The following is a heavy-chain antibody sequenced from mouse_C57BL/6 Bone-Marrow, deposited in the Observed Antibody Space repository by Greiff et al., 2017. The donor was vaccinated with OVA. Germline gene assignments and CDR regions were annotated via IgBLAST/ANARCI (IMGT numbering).Heavy chain of an antibody. CDR3: ARESYGSSSYYFDY. V-gene: IGHV3-6*01. Sequence: EVQLVESGPGLVKPSQSLSLTCSVTGYSITSGYYWNWIRQFPGNKLEWMGYISYDGSNNYKPSLKNRISITRDTSKNQFFLKLNSVTTEDTATYYCARESYGSSSYYFDYWGQGTTLTVSS. D-gene: IGHD1-1*01. CDR1: GYSITSGYY. J-gene: IGHJ2*01. CDR2: ISYDGSN.